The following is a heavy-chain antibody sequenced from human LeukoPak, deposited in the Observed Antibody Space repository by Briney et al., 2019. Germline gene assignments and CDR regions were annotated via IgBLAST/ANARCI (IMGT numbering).Heavy chain of an antibody. CDR3: ARQLPTAAADTRGYFDY. J-gene: IGHJ4*02. CDR2: LYYGENS. Sequence: SETLSLTCTVSGGSISIISSSTYYWGWIRQAPGKGLEWIGSLYYGENSHYNPSLKSRATLSVDTSNNQFSLKLTSVNAADAAVYFGARQLPTAAADTRGYFDYWGQGTVVTVSS. D-gene: IGHD6-25*01. CDR1: GGSISIISSSTYY. V-gene: IGHV4-39*01.